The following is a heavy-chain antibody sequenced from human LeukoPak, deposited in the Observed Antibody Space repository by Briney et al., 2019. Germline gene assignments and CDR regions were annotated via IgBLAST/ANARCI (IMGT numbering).Heavy chain of an antibody. CDR3: ATKFSSAELDY. CDR1: GFTFSSYA. D-gene: IGHD3-22*01. CDR2: ISGSGGST. Sequence: GGSLRLSCAASGFTFSSYAMSWVRQAPGKGLEWVSAISGSGGSTYHADSVKGRFTISRDNSKNTLYLQMNSLRAEDTAVYYCATKFSSAELDYWGQGTLVTVSS. V-gene: IGHV3-23*01. J-gene: IGHJ4*02.